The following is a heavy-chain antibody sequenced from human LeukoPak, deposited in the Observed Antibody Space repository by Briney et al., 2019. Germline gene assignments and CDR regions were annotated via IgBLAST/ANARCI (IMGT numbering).Heavy chain of an antibody. Sequence: SETLSLTCAVSGGSISSSNWWSWVRQPPGQGLGWIGEINHSGSTNYNPSLKSRVTISVDTSKNQFSLKLSSVTAADTAVYYCARAVRYSSSWFLRYNWFDPWGQGTLVTVSS. V-gene: IGHV4-4*02. CDR2: INHSGST. J-gene: IGHJ5*02. CDR3: ARAVRYSSSWFLRYNWFDP. D-gene: IGHD6-13*01. CDR1: GGSISSSNW.